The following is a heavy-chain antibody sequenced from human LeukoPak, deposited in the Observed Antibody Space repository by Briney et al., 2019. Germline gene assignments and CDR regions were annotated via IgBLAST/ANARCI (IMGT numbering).Heavy chain of an antibody. CDR2: ISVYNGNT. J-gene: IGHJ4*02. Sequence: ASVTVSCKASGYTFTSYGISWVRQAPGQGLDWMGWISVYNGNTNYAQKLQGRVTITTDESTSTAYMELSSLRSEDTAVYYCAREALQAFDYWGQGTLVTVSS. V-gene: IGHV1-18*01. D-gene: IGHD4-11*01. CDR3: AREALQAFDY. CDR1: GYTFTSYG.